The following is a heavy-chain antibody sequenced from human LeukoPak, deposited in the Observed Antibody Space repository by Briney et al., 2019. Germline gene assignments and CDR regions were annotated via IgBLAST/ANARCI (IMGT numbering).Heavy chain of an antibody. J-gene: IGHJ4*02. CDR2: ISYDGSNK. D-gene: IGHD2-2*02. CDR1: GFTFSSYA. CDR3: ARDGTVVVPAAISSCDY. Sequence: PGGCLRLSCAASGFTFSSYAMSWVRQAPGKGLEWVAVISYDGSNKYYADSVKGRFTISRDNSKNTLYLQMNSLRAEDTAVYYCARDGTVVVPAAISSCDYWGQGTLVTVSS. V-gene: IGHV3-30-3*01.